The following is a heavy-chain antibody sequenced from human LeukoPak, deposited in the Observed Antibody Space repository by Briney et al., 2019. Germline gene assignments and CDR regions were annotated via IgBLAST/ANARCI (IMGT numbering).Heavy chain of an antibody. CDR2: IYYSGST. V-gene: IGHV4-39*07. CDR3: ASTFWSGYWL. CDR1: GGSISSSSYY. D-gene: IGHD3-3*01. Sequence: SETLSLTCTVSGGSISSSSYYWGWIRQPPGKGLEWIGSIYYSGSTYYNPSLKSRVTISVDTSKNQFSLKLSSVTAADTAVYYCASTFWSGYWLWGQGTLVTVSS. J-gene: IGHJ4*02.